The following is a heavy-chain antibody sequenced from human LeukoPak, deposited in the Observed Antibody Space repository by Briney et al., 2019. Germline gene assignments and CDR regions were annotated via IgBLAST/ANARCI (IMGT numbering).Heavy chain of an antibody. D-gene: IGHD5-18*01. CDR1: GGSFSGYY. CDR3: ARADTAMGKFDY. J-gene: IGHJ4*02. CDR2: INHSGST. V-gene: IGHV4-34*01. Sequence: KPSETLSLTCAVYGGSFSGYYWSWIRQPPGKGLEWIGEINHSGSTNYNPSLKSRVTISVGTSKNQFSLKLSSVTAADTAVYYCARADTAMGKFDYWGQGILVTVSS.